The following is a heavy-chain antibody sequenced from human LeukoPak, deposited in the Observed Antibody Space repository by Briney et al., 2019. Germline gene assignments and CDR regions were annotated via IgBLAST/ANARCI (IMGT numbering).Heavy chain of an antibody. J-gene: IGHJ4*02. CDR2: IKSKTDGGTI. D-gene: IGHD3-10*01. V-gene: IGHV3-15*05. Sequence: GGSLRLSCAASGFTFSSYEMHWVRQAPRKGLEWVGRIKSKTDGGTIDYAAPVKGRFTISRDDSKNTLFLQMNSLKIEDTAVYYCTTVTLRPVGLWGQGTLVTVSS. CDR3: TTVTLRPVGL. CDR1: GFTFSSYE.